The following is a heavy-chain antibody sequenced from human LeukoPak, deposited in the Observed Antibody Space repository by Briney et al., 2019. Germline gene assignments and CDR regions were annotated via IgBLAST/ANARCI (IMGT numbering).Heavy chain of an antibody. CDR1: GGTFSSYA. CDR3: ARDVHGDYGSGWFDP. Sequence: SVKVSCKASGGTFSSYAISWVRQAPGQGLEWLGGIMPLFGTAGYAQKFQGRVTITKDESTRTLYLELTSLTSDDTAVYYCARDVHGDYGSGWFDPWGQGTLVSVSS. V-gene: IGHV1-69*05. CDR2: IMPLFGTA. J-gene: IGHJ5*02. D-gene: IGHD4-17*01.